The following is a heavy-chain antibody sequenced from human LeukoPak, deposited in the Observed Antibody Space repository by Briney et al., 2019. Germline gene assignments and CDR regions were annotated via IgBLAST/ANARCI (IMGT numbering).Heavy chain of an antibody. D-gene: IGHD3-22*01. Sequence: GGSLRLSCAASGFTFSSYAMSWVRQAPGKGLEWVSAISGSGGSTYYAGSVKGRFTISRDNSKNTLYLQMNSLRAEDTAVYYCAKLVSYYYDSSGYVDYWGQGTLVTVSS. V-gene: IGHV3-23*01. CDR2: ISGSGGST. CDR3: AKLVSYYYDSSGYVDY. CDR1: GFTFSSYA. J-gene: IGHJ4*02.